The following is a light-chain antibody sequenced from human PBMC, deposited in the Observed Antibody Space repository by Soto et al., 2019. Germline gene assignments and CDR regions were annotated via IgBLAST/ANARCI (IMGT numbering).Light chain of an antibody. CDR2: DVS. CDR1: TSDVGDYNY. J-gene: IGLJ1*01. CDR3: SSYTTGSTLYV. Sequence: LTQPASVSGSPGQSIAISCTGSTSDVGDYNYVSWYQQHPGKAPKLMIFDVSRRPSGVSDRFSGSKSGNTASLTISGLQAEDEADYYCSSYTTGSTLYVFGTGTKVTVL. V-gene: IGLV2-14*01.